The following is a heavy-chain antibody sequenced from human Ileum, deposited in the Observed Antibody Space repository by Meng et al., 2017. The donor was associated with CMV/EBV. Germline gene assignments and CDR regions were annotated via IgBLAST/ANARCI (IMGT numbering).Heavy chain of an antibody. Sequence: GESLKISCAASGFTFGSYAMHWVRQVPVKGLEWVAVISYRGSNKYYADSVKGRFTISRDNSNNMLYLQMNSLRPEDTALYYCAREVEGGYSYGLFDFWGQGTLVTVSS. CDR1: GFTFGSYA. V-gene: IGHV3-30*04. CDR2: ISYRGSNK. D-gene: IGHD5-18*01. J-gene: IGHJ4*02. CDR3: AREVEGGYSYGLFDF.